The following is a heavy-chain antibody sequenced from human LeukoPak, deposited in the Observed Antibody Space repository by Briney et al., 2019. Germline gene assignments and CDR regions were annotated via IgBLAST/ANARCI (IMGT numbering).Heavy chain of an antibody. CDR3: ARDDNFRPDDY. V-gene: IGHV1-46*01. Sequence: ASVKVSCTASGYTFTSYYMHWVRQAPGQGLEWMGIINPSGGSTSYAQKFQGRVTMTRDTSTSTVYMELSSLRSEDTAVYYCARDDNFRPDDYWGQGTLVTVSS. CDR1: GYTFTSYY. J-gene: IGHJ4*02. CDR2: INPSGGST. D-gene: IGHD1-20*01.